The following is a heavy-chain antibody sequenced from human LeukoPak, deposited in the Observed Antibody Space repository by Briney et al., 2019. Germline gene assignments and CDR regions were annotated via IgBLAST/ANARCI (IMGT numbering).Heavy chain of an antibody. CDR2: IYYTGT. D-gene: IGHD7-27*01. V-gene: IGHV4-61*01. CDR3: ASRKLGNDY. J-gene: IGHJ4*02. Sequence: SETLSLTCTVSGFSINNGYFWGWIRQPPGKGLEWIGYIYYTGTSYNPSLKSRVTISADTSKNQFSLNLSSVTAADTAVYYCASRKLGNDYWGQGTLVTVSS. CDR1: GFSINNGYF.